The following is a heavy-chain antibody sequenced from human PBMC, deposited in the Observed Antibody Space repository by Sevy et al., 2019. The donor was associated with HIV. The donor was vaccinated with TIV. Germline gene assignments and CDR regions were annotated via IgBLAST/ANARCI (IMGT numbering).Heavy chain of an antibody. CDR3: ARSPPVVVVPGAPSWFDP. V-gene: IGHV4-34*01. CDR2: INESGIT. J-gene: IGHJ5*02. CDR1: DGSFSGYY. D-gene: IGHD2-2*01. Sequence: SDTLSLTCAVHDGSFSGYYWNWIRQLPGKGLEWIGEINESGITYYNPSLKSRVTISVDTSKNQFSLKLNSVTAADTAVYFCARSPPVVVVPGAPSWFDPWGQGTLVTVSS.